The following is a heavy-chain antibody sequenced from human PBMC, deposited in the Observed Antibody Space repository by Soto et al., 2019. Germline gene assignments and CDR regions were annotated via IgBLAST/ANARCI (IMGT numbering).Heavy chain of an antibody. J-gene: IGHJ4*02. Sequence: GGSLRLSCAASRFTFSNYAMSWVRQAPGKGLEWVSSISASGGSTYYPDSVKGRFTISRDNSRNILYLQMNSLRAEDTAVYYCAKDPFMYADSYFFDYWGQGALVTVSS. D-gene: IGHD4-17*01. CDR3: AKDPFMYADSYFFDY. V-gene: IGHV3-23*01. CDR2: ISASGGST. CDR1: RFTFSNYA.